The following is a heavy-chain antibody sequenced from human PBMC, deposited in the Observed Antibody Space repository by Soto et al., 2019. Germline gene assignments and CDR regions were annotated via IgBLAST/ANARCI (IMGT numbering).Heavy chain of an antibody. CDR3: VRDCSGGGCYSDYGMDV. Sequence: SGTLSLNCIVPGDSIMNFYWICIRHPSVKCREWIGRIYSSGSTDYNASLKSRVSMSVDRSNNQFFLRLTSVTADDTAVYYCVRDCSGGGCYSDYGMDVWVQGTTVTVSS. CDR1: GDSIMNFY. CDR2: IYSSGST. V-gene: IGHV4-4*07. J-gene: IGHJ6*02. D-gene: IGHD2-15*01.